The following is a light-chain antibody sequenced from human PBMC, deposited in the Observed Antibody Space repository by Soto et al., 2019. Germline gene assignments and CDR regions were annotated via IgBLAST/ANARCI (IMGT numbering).Light chain of an antibody. CDR2: DAS. Sequence: DIQMTQSPSTLSASVGDRVTITCRASQSISGWLAWYQQKPGKAPKLLIYDASNLESGVPSRFSGSGSGTEFTLTISSLQPDDFATYYCQHYNTYWTFGHGTKVDIK. CDR1: QSISGW. CDR3: QHYNTYWT. J-gene: IGKJ1*01. V-gene: IGKV1-5*01.